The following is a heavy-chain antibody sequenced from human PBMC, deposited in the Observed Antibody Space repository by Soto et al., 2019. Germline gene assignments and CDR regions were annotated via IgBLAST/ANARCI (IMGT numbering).Heavy chain of an antibody. V-gene: IGHV1-18*01. D-gene: IGHD6-19*01. Sequence: QIQLVQSGAEVKKPGASVKVSCKASGYTFTNHGFSWVRQAPGQGLEWMGWISAYDGHTNHAQKFQGRVTMTTDTSTNTAYMELRSLRADDTAAYYCARDGRGVAGYGMDVWGQGTTVSVSS. CDR3: ARDGRGVAGYGMDV. CDR1: GYTFTNHG. CDR2: ISAYDGHT. J-gene: IGHJ6*02.